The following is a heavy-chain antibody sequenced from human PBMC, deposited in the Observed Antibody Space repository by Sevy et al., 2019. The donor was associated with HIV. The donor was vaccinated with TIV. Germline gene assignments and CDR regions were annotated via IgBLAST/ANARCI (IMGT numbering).Heavy chain of an antibody. J-gene: IGHJ4*02. Sequence: SETLSLTCTVSGGSISNYYWSWIRQPPGKGLEWIGYIFYSGSTNYIPSPKSRVTISVDTSKNQFSLKLSSVTAADTAVYYCARALRTSAVASSFDYWGQGTLVTVSS. CDR1: GGSISNYY. V-gene: IGHV4-59*01. CDR3: ARALRTSAVASSFDY. CDR2: IFYSGST. D-gene: IGHD6-19*01.